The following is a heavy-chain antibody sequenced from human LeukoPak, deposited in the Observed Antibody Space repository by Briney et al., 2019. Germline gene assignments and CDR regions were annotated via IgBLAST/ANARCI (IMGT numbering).Heavy chain of an antibody. CDR2: ISNSGGST. CDR1: GFTFSSYA. V-gene: IGHV3-23*01. D-gene: IGHD1-26*01. CDR3: AARSRSGGIAGATGY. Sequence: GGSLRLSCAASGFTFSSYAMSWVRQAPGKGLEWVSAISNSGGSTYYADSVKGRFTISRDNSKNTLYLQMNSLRAEDTAVYYCAARSRSGGIAGATGYWGQGTLVTVSS. J-gene: IGHJ4*02.